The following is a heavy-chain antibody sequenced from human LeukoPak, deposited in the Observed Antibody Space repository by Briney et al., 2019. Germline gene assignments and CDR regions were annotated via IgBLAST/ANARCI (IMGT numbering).Heavy chain of an antibody. Sequence: ASVKVSCKVSGYTFTSYAMNWVRQAPGQGLEWMGWINTNTGNPMYAQGFTGRFVFSLDTSVSTAYLQISSLKAEDTAVYYCAGEGPYGDPPCDYWGQGTLVTVSS. D-gene: IGHD4-17*01. J-gene: IGHJ4*02. V-gene: IGHV7-4-1*02. CDR2: INTNTGNP. CDR3: AGEGPYGDPPCDY. CDR1: GYTFTSYA.